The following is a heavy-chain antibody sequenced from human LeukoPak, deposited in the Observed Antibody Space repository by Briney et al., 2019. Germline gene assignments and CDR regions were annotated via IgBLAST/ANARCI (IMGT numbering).Heavy chain of an antibody. CDR3: ARMALDGGDSIGFDS. CDR2: INPNIGDA. D-gene: IGHD2-21*02. V-gene: IGHV1-2*02. CDR1: GYTFTDYF. Sequence: GASVKVSCKASGYTFTDYFIHWVRQAPGQGLEWMGWINPNIGDASYAQKFQDRVTMTRERSINTAYMELSRLTSDDTAVYYCARMALDGGDSIGFDSWGQGTLVTVSS. J-gene: IGHJ5*01.